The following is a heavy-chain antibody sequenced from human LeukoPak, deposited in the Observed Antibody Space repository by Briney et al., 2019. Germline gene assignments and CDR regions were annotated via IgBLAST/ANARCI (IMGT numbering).Heavy chain of an antibody. Sequence: GGSLRLPCAASGFTFSSYAMSWVRQAPGKGLEWVSAISGSGGRTYYADSVKGRFTISRDNSKNTLYLQMNSLRAEDTAVYYCAKDRAAAGTHTFDYWGQGTLVTVSS. V-gene: IGHV3-23*01. CDR2: ISGSGGRT. CDR1: GFTFSSYA. CDR3: AKDRAAAGTHTFDY. D-gene: IGHD6-13*01. J-gene: IGHJ4*02.